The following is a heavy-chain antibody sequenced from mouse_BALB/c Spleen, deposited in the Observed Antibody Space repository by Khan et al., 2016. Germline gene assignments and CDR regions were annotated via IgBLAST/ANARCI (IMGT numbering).Heavy chain of an antibody. Sequence: QIQLVQSGPELKKPGETVKISCKASGYTFTNYGMNWVKQAPGKGLKWMGWTNSNTGEPTYAEEFKGRFVFSLETSASIASLQINNLKHEDTATYVCASTVGYPYYCMDYWGQGTTVTGSS. CDR1: GYTFTNYG. V-gene: IGHV9-3*02. J-gene: IGHJ4*01. CDR3: ASTVGYPYYCMDY. CDR2: TNSNTGEP. D-gene: IGHD1-1*01.